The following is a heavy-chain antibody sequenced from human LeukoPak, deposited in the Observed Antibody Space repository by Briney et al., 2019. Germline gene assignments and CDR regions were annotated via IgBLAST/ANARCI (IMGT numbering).Heavy chain of an antibody. CDR3: ARQLDPPDYYYYYMDV. CDR1: GGSISSYY. CDR2: IYYSGST. V-gene: IGHV4-59*08. Sequence: SETLSLTCTVSGGSISSYYWSWIRQPPGKGLEWIGYIYYSGSTNYNPSLKSRVTISVDTSKNQFSLKLSSVTAADTAVYYCARQLDPPDYYYYYMDVWGKGTTVTISS. J-gene: IGHJ6*03.